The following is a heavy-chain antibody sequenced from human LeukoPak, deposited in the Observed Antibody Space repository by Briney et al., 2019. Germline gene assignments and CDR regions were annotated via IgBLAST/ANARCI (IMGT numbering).Heavy chain of an antibody. Sequence: PGGSLRLSCAASGFTFSSYWMHWVRQAPGKGLVWVSRINSDGSSTSYADSVKGRFTISRDNAKNTLYLQMNSLRAEDTAAYYCASLYGSGSYSNYYYYYGMDVWGKGTTVTVSS. CDR1: GFTFSSYW. D-gene: IGHD3-10*01. V-gene: IGHV3-74*01. J-gene: IGHJ6*04. CDR3: ASLYGSGSYSNYYYYYGMDV. CDR2: INSDGSST.